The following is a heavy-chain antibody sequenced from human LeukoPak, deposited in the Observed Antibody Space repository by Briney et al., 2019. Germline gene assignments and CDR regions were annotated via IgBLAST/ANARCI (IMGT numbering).Heavy chain of an antibody. Sequence: LRLSCAASGFTFSSYSMNWVRQHPGKGLEWIGYIYYSGNTYYNPSLKSRVTISVDTSKNQFSLKLSSVTAADTAVYYCARALVDTAAIPFDYWGQGTLVTVSS. CDR1: GFTFSSYS. J-gene: IGHJ4*02. CDR3: ARALVDTAAIPFDY. D-gene: IGHD5-18*01. CDR2: IYYSGNT. V-gene: IGHV4-31*02.